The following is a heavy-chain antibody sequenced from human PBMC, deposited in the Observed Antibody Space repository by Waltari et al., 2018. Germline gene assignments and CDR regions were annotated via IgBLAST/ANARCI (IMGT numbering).Heavy chain of an antibody. J-gene: IGHJ4*02. Sequence: QVQLVQSGAEVKKPGSSVKVSCKASGGTFSSYAISWVRQAPGQGLEWMGGISPSLGTANDEQKCQGRVTITTDESTSTAYMELSSLRSEDTAVYYCARGKYSSSFDYWGQGTLVTVSS. V-gene: IGHV1-69*05. CDR1: GGTFSSYA. D-gene: IGHD6-13*01. CDR3: ARGKYSSSFDY. CDR2: ISPSLGTA.